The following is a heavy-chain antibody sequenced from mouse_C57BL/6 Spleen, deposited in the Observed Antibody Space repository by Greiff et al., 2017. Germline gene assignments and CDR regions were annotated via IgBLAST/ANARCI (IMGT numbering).Heavy chain of an antibody. CDR1: GFSLTSYG. J-gene: IGHJ1*03. CDR2: IWRGGST. CDR3: AKGDGSSYGYFDV. D-gene: IGHD1-1*01. V-gene: IGHV2-5*01. Sequence: QVQLKQSGPGLVQPSQSLSITCTVSGFSLTSYGVHWVRQSPGKGLEWLGVIWRGGSTDYNAAFMSRLSITKDNSKSPVFVKMNSLQADDTAIYYCAKGDGSSYGYFDVWGTGTTVTVSS.